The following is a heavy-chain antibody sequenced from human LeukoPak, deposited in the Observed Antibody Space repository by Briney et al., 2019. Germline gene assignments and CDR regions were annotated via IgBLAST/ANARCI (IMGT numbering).Heavy chain of an antibody. CDR3: AVRYSGRWYLFDH. CDR1: GFTFSNYW. Sequence: GGSLRLSCAASGFTFSNYWMHWVRQVPGKGLVWVSRINSDGSNTIYADSVKGRFTISRDNAKNTLYLQMNSLRAEDTAVYYCAVRYSGRWYLFDHWGQGTLVTVSS. V-gene: IGHV3-74*01. CDR2: INSDGSNT. D-gene: IGHD6-13*01. J-gene: IGHJ4*02.